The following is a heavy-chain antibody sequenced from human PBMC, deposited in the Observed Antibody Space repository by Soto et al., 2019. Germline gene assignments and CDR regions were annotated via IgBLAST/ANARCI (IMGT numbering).Heavy chain of an antibody. Sequence: ASVKVSCKASGYTFTSYDINWVRQATGQGLEWIGWMNPNSGNTNYAQKFQGRVTMTRDTSTSTAYMELSSLRSEDTAVYYCAAGLELLSGFDYWGQGTLVTVSS. D-gene: IGHD1-7*01. CDR3: AAGLELLSGFDY. V-gene: IGHV1-8*01. CDR2: MNPNSGNT. CDR1: GYTFTSYD. J-gene: IGHJ4*02.